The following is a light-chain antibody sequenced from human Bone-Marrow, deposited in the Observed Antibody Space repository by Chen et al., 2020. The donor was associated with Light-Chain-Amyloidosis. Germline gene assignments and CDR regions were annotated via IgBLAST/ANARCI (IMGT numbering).Light chain of an antibody. CDR1: NIGSKS. J-gene: IGLJ2*01. V-gene: IGLV3-21*02. Sequence: SYVLNQPPSVSVAPGQTARITCGGNNIGSKSVHWYQQKRGQAPILVVYDDRDRPSGIPGRFSGSNCGNTATLTVSRVEAGDEADYYCQVWDSSSDHVVFGGGTKLTVL. CDR2: DDR. CDR3: QVWDSSSDHVV.